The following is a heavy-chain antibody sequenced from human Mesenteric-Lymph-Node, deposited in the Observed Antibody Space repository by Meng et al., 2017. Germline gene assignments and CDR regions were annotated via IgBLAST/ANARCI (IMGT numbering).Heavy chain of an antibody. J-gene: IGHJ4*02. CDR1: GFILEDYA. V-gene: IGHV3-9*01. CDR3: VKDNAYDFWSGLHYFDY. Sequence: GGSLRLSCAVSGFILEDYAMHWVRQAPGKGLEWVSGISWNSGYLHYADSVKGRFTISRDNANKSLYLQMNSLGAEDTAIYYCVKDNAYDFWSGLHYFDYWGQGTLVTVSS. D-gene: IGHD3-3*01. CDR2: ISWNSGYL.